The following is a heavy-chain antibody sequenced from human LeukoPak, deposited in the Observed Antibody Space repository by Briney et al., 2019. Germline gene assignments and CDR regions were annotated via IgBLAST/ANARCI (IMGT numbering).Heavy chain of an antibody. CDR2: INHSGST. D-gene: IGHD6-19*01. CDR3: ARTLAVAATPNNYFDY. CDR1: GGSFSGYY. Sequence: PSETLSLTCAVYGGSFSGYYWSWIRQPPGKGLEWIGEINHSGSTNYNPSPKSRVTISVDTSKNQFSLKLSSVTAADTAVYYCARTLAVAATPNNYFDYWGQGTLVTVSS. V-gene: IGHV4-34*01. J-gene: IGHJ4*02.